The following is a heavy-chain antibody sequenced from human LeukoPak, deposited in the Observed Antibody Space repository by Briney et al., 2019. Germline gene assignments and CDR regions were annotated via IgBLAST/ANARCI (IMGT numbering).Heavy chain of an antibody. CDR1: GFTFSSYG. Sequence: PGGSLRLSCAASGFTFSSYGMHWVRQAPGKGLEWVAVIWYDGGNKYYADSVKGRFTISRDNSKNTLYLQMDSLRAEDTAVYYCARDRNPYRSTAMVDYWGQGTLVTVSS. CDR3: ARDRNPYRSTAMVDY. D-gene: IGHD5-18*01. J-gene: IGHJ4*02. V-gene: IGHV3-33*01. CDR2: IWYDGGNK.